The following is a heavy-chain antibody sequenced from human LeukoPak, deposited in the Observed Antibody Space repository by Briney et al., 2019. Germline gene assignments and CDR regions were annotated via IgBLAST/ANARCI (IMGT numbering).Heavy chain of an antibody. CDR2: ISASGGST. J-gene: IGHJ1*01. V-gene: IGHV3-23*01. CDR3: AKGFNYGSGRYEYYQH. CDR1: GFTFSNYV. D-gene: IGHD3-10*01. Sequence: GGSLRLSCVASGFTFSNYVMSWVRQAPGKGLEWVSTISASGGSTYYADSVKGRFTISRDNSQNTLFLQMNTVRTTAVYYCAKGFNYGSGRYEYYQHWGQGTLVTVSS.